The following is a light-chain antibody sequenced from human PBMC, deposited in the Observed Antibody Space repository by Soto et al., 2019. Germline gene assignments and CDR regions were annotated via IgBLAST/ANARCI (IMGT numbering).Light chain of an antibody. CDR2: GAS. CDR1: QSVSSNY. J-gene: IGKJ4*01. V-gene: IGKV3-20*01. CDR3: QRYGSSPPLT. Sequence: EIVLMQSPGTLSLSPGERATLSCRASQSVSSNYLAWYQQKPGQAPRLFIDGASRRATGIADRFSGSGSGTDFTLTISRLEPEDFAVYYCQRYGSSPPLTFGGGTKVEIK.